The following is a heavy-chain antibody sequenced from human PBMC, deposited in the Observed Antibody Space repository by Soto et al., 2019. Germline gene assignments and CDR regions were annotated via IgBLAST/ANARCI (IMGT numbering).Heavy chain of an antibody. CDR3: ARGWDCGGDCYSHPQH. CDR1: GGTFSSYA. CDR2: IIPIFGTA. Sequence: QVQLVQSGAEVKKPGSSVKVSCKASGGTFSSYAISWVRQAPGQGLEWMGGIIPIFGTANYAQKFQGRVTITADESTSTAYRERSGLRSEDTAVYYCARGWDCGGDCYSHPQHWGQGTLVTVSS. V-gene: IGHV1-69*12. D-gene: IGHD2-21*02. J-gene: IGHJ1*01.